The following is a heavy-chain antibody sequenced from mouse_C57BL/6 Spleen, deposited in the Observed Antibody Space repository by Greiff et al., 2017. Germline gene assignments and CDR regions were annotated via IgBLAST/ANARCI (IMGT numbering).Heavy chain of an antibody. CDR1: GYTFTSYW. CDR2: IYPGSGSP. J-gene: IGHJ3*01. Sequence: VQLQQSGAELVKPGASVKMSCKASGYTFTSYWITWVKQRPGQGLEWIGDIYPGSGSPNYNEKFKSKATLTVDTSSSTAYKQLSSLTSEDSAVYYCARGEGDYDYDERVCAYWGQGTLVTVSA. D-gene: IGHD2-4*01. V-gene: IGHV1-55*01. CDR3: ARGEGDYDYDERVCAY.